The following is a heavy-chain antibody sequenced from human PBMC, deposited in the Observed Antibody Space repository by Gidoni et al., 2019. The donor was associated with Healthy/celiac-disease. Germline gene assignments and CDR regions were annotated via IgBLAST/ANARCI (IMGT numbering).Heavy chain of an antibody. V-gene: IGHV4-34*01. CDR3: ASSPLGDSGYDFAFDI. CDR1: GGSFSGYY. CDR2: INHSGST. J-gene: IGHJ3*02. D-gene: IGHD5-12*01. Sequence: QVQLQQWGAGLLKPSETLSLTCAVYGGSFSGYYWSWLRQPPGKGLEWIGEINHSGSTNYNPSLKSRVTISVDTSKNQFSLKLSSVTAADTAVYYCASSPLGDSGYDFAFDIWGQGTMVTVSS.